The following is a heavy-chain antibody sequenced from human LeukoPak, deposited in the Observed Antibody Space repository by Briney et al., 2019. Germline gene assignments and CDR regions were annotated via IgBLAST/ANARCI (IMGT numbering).Heavy chain of an antibody. J-gene: IGHJ4*02. CDR3: AREDSSWYGDY. D-gene: IGHD6-13*01. V-gene: IGHV4-39*02. Sequence: PSETLSLTCTVSGGSITSSSDFWGWIRQPPGQGLECIGNVHYSGNTYYTPSLKSRVAISVDTSKNQFSLKLSSVTAADTAVYYCAREDSSWYGDYWGQGTLVTVSS. CDR1: GGSITSSSDF. CDR2: VHYSGNT.